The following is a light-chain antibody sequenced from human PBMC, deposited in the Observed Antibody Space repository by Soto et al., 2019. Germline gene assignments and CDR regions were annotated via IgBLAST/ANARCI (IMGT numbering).Light chain of an antibody. V-gene: IGKV1-5*03. J-gene: IGKJ4*01. CDR3: QQSYSTPLT. CDR1: ENIENS. Sequence: DIQMTQSPSTLSASVGDRVTITCRASENIENSLAWYQQTPGKAPKLLIYKASSLERGVPSRFSGSGSGTEFTLTISSLQPEDFATYYCQQSYSTPLTFGGGTKVDIK. CDR2: KAS.